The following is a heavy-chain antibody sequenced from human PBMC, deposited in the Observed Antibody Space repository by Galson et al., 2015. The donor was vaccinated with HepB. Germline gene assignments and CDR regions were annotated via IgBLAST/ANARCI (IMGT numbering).Heavy chain of an antibody. CDR3: ASPSSTPYSYYYDMDV. CDR2: LDPEDGKT. CDR1: GYTLAALS. V-gene: IGHV1-24*01. J-gene: IGHJ6*02. D-gene: IGHD2-15*01. Sequence: SVKVSCKVSGYTLAALSIHWVRQAPGKGLEWMGGLDPEDGKTIYAQDFQGRVTMTEDTSTDTAAMEVSSLRSEDTAVYYCASPSSTPYSYYYDMDVWGQGTTVTVSS.